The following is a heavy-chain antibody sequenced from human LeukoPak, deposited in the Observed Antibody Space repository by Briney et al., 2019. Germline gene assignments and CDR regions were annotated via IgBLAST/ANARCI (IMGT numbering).Heavy chain of an antibody. Sequence: GGSLRLSCAASGFTFGSYWMHWVRQAPGKGLVWVSRLNNDGSSTNYADSVKGRFTISRDNAKNTLYLQMNSLRAEDTAVYYCARIAWDAFDIWGQGTMVTVSS. CDR1: GFTFGSYW. CDR3: ARIAWDAFDI. CDR2: LNNDGSST. V-gene: IGHV3-74*01. J-gene: IGHJ3*02. D-gene: IGHD2-15*01.